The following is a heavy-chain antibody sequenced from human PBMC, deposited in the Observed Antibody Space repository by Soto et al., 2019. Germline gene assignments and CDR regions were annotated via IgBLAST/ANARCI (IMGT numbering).Heavy chain of an antibody. CDR2: IIAVFGTA. V-gene: IGHV1-69*01. CDR3: ARGWYGFPH. D-gene: IGHD2-15*01. Sequence: QVQLVQSGAEVKKPGSSVKVSCKASGGTFSSYAISWVRQAPGQGLECMGGIIAVFGTANYAQRFQGRVTINADESTSTVYMGLSSLGSEDTSVDYCARGWYGFPHWGQGTLVTVSS. J-gene: IGHJ4*02. CDR1: GGTFSSYA.